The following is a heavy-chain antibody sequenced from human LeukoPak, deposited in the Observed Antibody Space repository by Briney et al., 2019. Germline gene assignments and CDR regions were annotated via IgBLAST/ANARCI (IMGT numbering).Heavy chain of an antibody. D-gene: IGHD1-26*01. CDR1: GGSFSGDY. Sequence: SETLSLTCAVYGGSFSGDYWSWIRQPPGKGLEWIGEINHSGGTNYNPSLKSRVTISVDTSKNQFSLKLSSVTAADTAVYYCASALLRGWFDPWGQGTLVTVSS. CDR2: INHSGGT. J-gene: IGHJ5*02. V-gene: IGHV4-34*01. CDR3: ASALLRGWFDP.